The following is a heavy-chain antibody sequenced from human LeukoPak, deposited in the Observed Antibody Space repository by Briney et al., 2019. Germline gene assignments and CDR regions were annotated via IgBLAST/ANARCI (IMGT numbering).Heavy chain of an antibody. J-gene: IGHJ4*02. CDR3: ARDVPISGFDY. D-gene: IGHD1-26*01. Sequence: GGSLRLPCAASGFTFSDYYMSWIRQAPGKGLEWVSSISSSSSYIYYADSVKGRFTISRDNAKNSLYLQMNSLRAEDTAVYYCARDVPISGFDYWGQGTLVTVSS. V-gene: IGHV3-11*06. CDR1: GFTFSDYY. CDR2: ISSSSSYI.